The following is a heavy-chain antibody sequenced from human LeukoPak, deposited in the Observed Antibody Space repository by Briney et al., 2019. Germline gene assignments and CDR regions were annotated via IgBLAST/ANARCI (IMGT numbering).Heavy chain of an antibody. Sequence: SETLSLTCTVSGGSISSYYWSWIRQPPGKGLEWIGYIYYSGSTNYNPPLKSRVTISVDTSKNQFSLKLSSVTAADTAVYYCASRAVGGSFDYWGQGTLVTVSS. CDR1: GGSISSYY. V-gene: IGHV4-59*01. D-gene: IGHD6-19*01. CDR3: ASRAVGGSFDY. CDR2: IYYSGST. J-gene: IGHJ4*02.